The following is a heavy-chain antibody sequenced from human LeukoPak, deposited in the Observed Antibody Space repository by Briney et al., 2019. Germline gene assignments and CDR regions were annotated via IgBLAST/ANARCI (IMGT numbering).Heavy chain of an antibody. V-gene: IGHV3-23*01. Sequence: GGALRLSCAASGFTLSSYGMSWVRQAPGKGLECVSSISGIGGSTNHADSVKGRFTISRDNSKNTLYLQMNSLRAEDTAVYYCAKVWTAYSDDYFDYWGQGTLVTVSS. CDR1: GFTLSSYG. CDR3: AKVWTAYSDDYFDY. D-gene: IGHD3/OR15-3a*01. J-gene: IGHJ4*02. CDR2: ISGIGGST.